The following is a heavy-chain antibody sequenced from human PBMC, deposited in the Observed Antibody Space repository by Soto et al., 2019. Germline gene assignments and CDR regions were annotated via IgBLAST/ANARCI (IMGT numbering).Heavy chain of an antibody. CDR3: ARDKTTVVTPGYFDY. V-gene: IGHV1-69*13. D-gene: IGHD4-17*01. Sequence: XVKVSCKASGGTFSSYAIRWVRQAPGQWLEWMGGIIPIFGTANYAQKFQGRVTITADESTSTAYMELSSLRSEDTAVYYCARDKTTVVTPGYFDYWGQGTLVTVSS. CDR2: IIPIFGTA. J-gene: IGHJ4*02. CDR1: GGTFSSYA.